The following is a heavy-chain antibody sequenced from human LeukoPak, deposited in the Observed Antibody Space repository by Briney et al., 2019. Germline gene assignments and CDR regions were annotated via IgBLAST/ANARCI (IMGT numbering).Heavy chain of an antibody. CDR2: INHSGST. Sequence: SETLSLTCTASGGSISSYYWSWIRQPPGKGLEWIGEINHSGSTNYNPSLKSRVTISVDTSKNHFSLKLTSVTAADTAVYYCARGLEWGDGFDIWGQGTMVTVSP. CDR1: GGSISSYY. V-gene: IGHV4-34*01. CDR3: ARGLEWGDGFDI. J-gene: IGHJ3*02. D-gene: IGHD1-1*01.